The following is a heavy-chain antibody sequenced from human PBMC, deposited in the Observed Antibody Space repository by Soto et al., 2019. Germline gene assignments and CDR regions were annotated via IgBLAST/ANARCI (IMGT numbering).Heavy chain of an antibody. CDR1: GYTFTSYG. V-gene: IGHV1-18*01. Sequence: EASVKVSCKASGYTFTSYGISWVRQAPGQGLEWMGWISAYNGNTNYAQKLQGRVTMTTDTSTSTAYMELRSLRSDDTAVYYCARYAFIAAAGSNAEYFQHWGQGTLVTVSS. J-gene: IGHJ1*01. CDR2: ISAYNGNT. D-gene: IGHD6-13*01. CDR3: ARYAFIAAAGSNAEYFQH.